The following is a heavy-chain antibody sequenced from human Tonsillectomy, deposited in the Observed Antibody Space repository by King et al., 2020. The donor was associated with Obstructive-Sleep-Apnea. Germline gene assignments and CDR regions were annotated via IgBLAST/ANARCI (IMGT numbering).Heavy chain of an antibody. Sequence: VQLVESGGGVVQPGRSLRLSCAASGFTFSSYAMHWVRQAPGKGLEWVAVISYDGSNKYYADSVKGRFTISRDNSKNTLYLQMNSLGAEDTAVYYCAGEFAPLRYIDWLLDYYYGMDVWGQGTTVTVSS. J-gene: IGHJ6*02. V-gene: IGHV3-30*04. CDR2: ISYDGSNK. D-gene: IGHD3-9*01. CDR3: AGEFAPLRYIDWLLDYYYGMDV. CDR1: GFTFSSYA.